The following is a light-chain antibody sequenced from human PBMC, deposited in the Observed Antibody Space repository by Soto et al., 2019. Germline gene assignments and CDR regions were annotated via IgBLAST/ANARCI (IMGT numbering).Light chain of an antibody. CDR3: QQYNNWPQT. CDR1: QSVSSN. J-gene: IGKJ1*01. Sequence: VMTQSPATLSVSPGERATLSCRASQSVSSNLAWYQQKPGQAPRLLIYGASTRATGIPARFSGSGSGTEFTLTISSLQSEDFAVYYCQQYNNWPQTFGQGTKVDIK. V-gene: IGKV3-15*01. CDR2: GAS.